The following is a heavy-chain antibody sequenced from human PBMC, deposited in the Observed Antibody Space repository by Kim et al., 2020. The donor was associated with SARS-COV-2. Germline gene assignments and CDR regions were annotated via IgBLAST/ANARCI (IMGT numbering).Heavy chain of an antibody. J-gene: IGHJ4*02. CDR3: ARGWYYYDSSGYLPFDY. D-gene: IGHD3-22*01. CDR1: GGSISSYY. Sequence: SETLSLTCTVSGGSISSYYWNWIRQPPGKGLEWVGYIYYSGSTNYNPSLKSRVTISIDTSKNQFSLQLSSVTAADTAVYYCARGWYYYDSSGYLPFDYWGQGALVTVSS. CDR2: IYYSGST. V-gene: IGHV4-59*01.